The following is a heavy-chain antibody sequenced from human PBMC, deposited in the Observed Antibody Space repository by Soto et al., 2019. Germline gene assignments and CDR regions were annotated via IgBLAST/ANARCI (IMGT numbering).Heavy chain of an antibody. CDR1: GGSISSGDYY. CDR3: ARDVVGASIDY. D-gene: IGHD1-26*01. V-gene: IGHV4-30-4*01. CDR2: IYYSGST. Sequence: SETLSLTCTVSGGSISSGDYYWSWIRQPPGKGLEWIGYIYYSGSTYYNPSLKSRVTISVDTSKNQFSLKLGSVTAADTAVYYCARDVVGASIDYWGQGTLVTVSS. J-gene: IGHJ4*02.